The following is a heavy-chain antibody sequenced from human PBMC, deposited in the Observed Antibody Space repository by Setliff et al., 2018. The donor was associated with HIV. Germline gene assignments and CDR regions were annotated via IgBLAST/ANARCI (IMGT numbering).Heavy chain of an antibody. CDR2: IVVGSGNI. J-gene: IGHJ3*01. CDR1: GYSFSKYG. CDR3: AAGYCSGGSCYPDAFDF. V-gene: IGHV1-58*02. D-gene: IGHD2-15*01. Sequence: GASVKVSCKASGYSFSKYGISWVRQAPGQGLEWMGWIVVGSGNINYAQNFQERVTITRDMSTSTAYMELSSLRSEDTALYYCAAGYCSGGSCYPDAFDFWGQGTMVTVSS.